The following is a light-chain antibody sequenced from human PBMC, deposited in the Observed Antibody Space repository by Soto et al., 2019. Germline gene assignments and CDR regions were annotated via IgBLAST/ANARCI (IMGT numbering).Light chain of an antibody. Sequence: QSVLTQPASVSGSPGQSITISYTGSSTDVGGYNYVSWHQQHPGKAPKLMIFDVTKRPSGVSNRFSGSKSGDTASLTISGLQAEDEADYYCSSYTRDKTVLFGGGTKLTVL. CDR1: STDVGGYNY. J-gene: IGLJ2*01. CDR3: SSYTRDKTVL. CDR2: DVT. V-gene: IGLV2-14*03.